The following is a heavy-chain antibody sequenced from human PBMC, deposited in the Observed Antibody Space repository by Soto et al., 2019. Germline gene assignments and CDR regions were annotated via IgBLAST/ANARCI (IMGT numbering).Heavy chain of an antibody. CDR1: GFTFSSYA. D-gene: IGHD5-18*01. V-gene: IGHV3-23*01. Sequence: GSLRLSCAASGFTFSSYAMSWVRQAPGKGLEWVSAISGSGGITYYADSVKGLFTISRDNSKNTLYLQMNSLRAEDTAVYYCAKGDTSFSWYDYYYYYGMDVWGQGTTVTVSS. CDR2: ISGSGGIT. CDR3: AKGDTSFSWYDYYYYYGMDV. J-gene: IGHJ6*02.